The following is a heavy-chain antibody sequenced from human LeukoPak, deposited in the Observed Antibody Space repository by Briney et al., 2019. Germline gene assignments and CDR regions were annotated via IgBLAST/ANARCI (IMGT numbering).Heavy chain of an antibody. CDR1: GYTFSGYY. Sequence: ASVKVSCKASGYTFSGYYIQWVRQAPGQGLEWLGRMNPNSGVTRYAQKFQDRVTMTRDTSINTAYMELSRLSSDDTAVYYCARGAGHEEDAFDVWGRGTMVTVSS. V-gene: IGHV1-2*06. CDR3: ARGAGHEEDAFDV. J-gene: IGHJ3*01. CDR2: MNPNSGVT.